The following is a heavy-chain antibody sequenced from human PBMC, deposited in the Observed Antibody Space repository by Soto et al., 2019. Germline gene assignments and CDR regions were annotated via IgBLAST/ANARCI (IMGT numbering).Heavy chain of an antibody. Sequence: EVQLVESGGGLVQPGGSLRLSCAASGFTFSSYDMHWVRQATGKGLEWVSAIGTAGDTYYPGSVKGRFTISRENAKNSLYLQMNSLRAGDTAVYYCARGGGRVATTWFDPWGEGTLVTVSS. D-gene: IGHD5-12*01. CDR3: ARGGGRVATTWFDP. J-gene: IGHJ5*02. CDR1: GFTFSSYD. V-gene: IGHV3-13*04. CDR2: IGTAGDT.